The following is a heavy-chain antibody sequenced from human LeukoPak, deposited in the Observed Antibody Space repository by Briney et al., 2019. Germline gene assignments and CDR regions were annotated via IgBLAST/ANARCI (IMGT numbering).Heavy chain of an antibody. CDR3: ASAETGIAAY. J-gene: IGHJ1*01. D-gene: IGHD6-13*01. Sequence: SETLSLTCAVSGGSISSGGYSWSWIRQPPGKGLEWIGYIYHSGSTYYNPSLKCRVTISVDTSKNQFSLKLSSVTAADTAVYYCASAETGIAAYWGQGTLVTVSS. V-gene: IGHV4-30-2*02. CDR1: GGSISSGGYS. CDR2: IYHSGST.